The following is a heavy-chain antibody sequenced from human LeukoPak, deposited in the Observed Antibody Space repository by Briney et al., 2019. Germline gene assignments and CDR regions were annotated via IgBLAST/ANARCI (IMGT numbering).Heavy chain of an antibody. CDR3: AKVGKAARIIGTTSRYYYYYMDV. V-gene: IGHV3-23*01. Sequence: GGSLRLSCAASGFTFSNYAMSWVRQAPGKGLEWVSAISGGASSTYHADSVKGRFTISRDNSKNTLYLQMNSLRAEDTAVYYCAKVGKAARIIGTTSRYYYYYMDVWGKGTTVTISS. D-gene: IGHD1-20*01. CDR2: ISGGASST. J-gene: IGHJ6*03. CDR1: GFTFSNYA.